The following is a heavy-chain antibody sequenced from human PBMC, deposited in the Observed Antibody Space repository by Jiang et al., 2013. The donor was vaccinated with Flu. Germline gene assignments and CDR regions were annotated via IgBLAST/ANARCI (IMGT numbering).Heavy chain of an antibody. CDR3: ARGNSLYSSSWGDYYYGMDV. CDR1: GDSVSSNSAA. J-gene: IGHJ6*02. CDR2: TYYRSKWYN. D-gene: IGHD6-13*01. Sequence: QTLSLTCAISGDSVSSNSAAWNWIRQSPSRGLEWLGRTYYRSKWYNDYAVSVKSRITINPDTSKNQFSLQLNSVTPEDTAVYYCARGNSLYSSSWGDYYYGMDVWGQGTTVTVSS. V-gene: IGHV6-1*01.